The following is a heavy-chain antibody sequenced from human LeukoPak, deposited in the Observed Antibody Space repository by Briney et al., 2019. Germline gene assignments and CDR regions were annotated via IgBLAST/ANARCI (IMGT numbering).Heavy chain of an antibody. CDR3: ARGGVVVAAIDAFDI. Sequence: PGGSLRLSCAASGFTVSSNFMSWVRQAPGKGLEWVSLIYSGGSTYYADSVKGRFTISRDISKNTLFLQLNNLRAEDTAVYYCARGGVVVAAIDAFDIWGQGTLVTVSS. CDR1: GFTVSSNF. CDR2: IYSGGST. V-gene: IGHV3-66*01. J-gene: IGHJ3*02. D-gene: IGHD2-15*01.